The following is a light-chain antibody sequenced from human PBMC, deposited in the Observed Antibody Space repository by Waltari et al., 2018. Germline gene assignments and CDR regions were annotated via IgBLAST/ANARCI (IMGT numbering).Light chain of an antibody. Sequence: IVMTQSPAPLPVSLGERATITCKSSQSVLYSSNTKNYLPWSKQNSGQPPKLPIYWPSIRESGVSDRFRGRGSGTDFTLTISSLQAEDVAVYYCQQYYSTPSTFGGGTKVEIK. CDR3: QQYYSTPST. CDR2: WPS. CDR1: QSVLYSSNTKNY. V-gene: IGKV4-1*01. J-gene: IGKJ4*01.